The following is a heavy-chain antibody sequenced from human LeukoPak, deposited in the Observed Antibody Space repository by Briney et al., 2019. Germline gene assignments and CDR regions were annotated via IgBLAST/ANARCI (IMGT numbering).Heavy chain of an antibody. CDR3: TRGRYDILTGYYNPLFDY. D-gene: IGHD3-9*01. Sequence: GRSLRLSCTASGFTFGDYAMSWVRQAPGKGLEWVGFIRSKAYGRTTECAASVKGRFTISRDDSKSIAYLQMNSLKTEDTAVYYCTRGRYDILTGYYNPLFDYWGQGTLVTVSS. CDR1: GFTFGDYA. J-gene: IGHJ4*02. CDR2: IRSKAYGRTT. V-gene: IGHV3-49*04.